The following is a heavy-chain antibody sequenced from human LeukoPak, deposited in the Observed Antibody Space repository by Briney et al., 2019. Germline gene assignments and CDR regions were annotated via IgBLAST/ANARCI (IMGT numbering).Heavy chain of an antibody. CDR2: IRADAVTT. Sequence: GGSLRLSCTTSGFIFSHHGMNWVRQAPGKGLEWVSGIRADAVTTYYADSVKGRFIISRDNSKNTVYLQMNSLRAEDTAVYYCAKPRGGFDWVFDYWGQGTLVTVSS. CDR3: AKPRGGFDWVFDY. V-gene: IGHV3-23*01. J-gene: IGHJ4*02. CDR1: GFIFSHHG. D-gene: IGHD3-9*01.